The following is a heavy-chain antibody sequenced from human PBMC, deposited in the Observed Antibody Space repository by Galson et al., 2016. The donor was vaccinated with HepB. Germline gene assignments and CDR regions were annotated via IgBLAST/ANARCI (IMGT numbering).Heavy chain of an antibody. CDR1: GGTFSRFA. Sequence: SVKVSCKASGGTFSRFAISWVRQAPGQELEWLGGIIPMSGTAHYAQRFQGRVTISADESTNTAYMELSSLRSEDTFVYYCARRLWGKYESGYYHSALDVWGQGTTVTVSS. D-gene: IGHD3-16*01. V-gene: IGHV1-69*13. J-gene: IGHJ6*02. CDR3: ARRLWGKYESGYYHSALDV. CDR2: IIPMSGTA.